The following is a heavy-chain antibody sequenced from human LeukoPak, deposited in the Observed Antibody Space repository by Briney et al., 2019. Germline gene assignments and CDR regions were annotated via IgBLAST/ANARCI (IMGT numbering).Heavy chain of an antibody. Sequence: GRSLRLSCAASGFTFSSYAMSWVRQAPGKGLGWVSSITGSGTSTYYADSVKGRFTISRDNSKNTLFLQMNSLRAEDTAVYYCAKDPTTVVTRDWYFDLWGRGTLVTVSS. CDR3: AKDPTTVVTRDWYFDL. CDR1: GFTFSSYA. J-gene: IGHJ2*01. D-gene: IGHD4-23*01. V-gene: IGHV3-23*01. CDR2: ITGSGTST.